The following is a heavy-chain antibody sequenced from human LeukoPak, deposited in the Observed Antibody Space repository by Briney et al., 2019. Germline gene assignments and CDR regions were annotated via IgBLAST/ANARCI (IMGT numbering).Heavy chain of an antibody. Sequence: GGSLRLSCAASGFTFSSYGMNWVRQAPGKGLEWVAFIRYDGSNKYYADSVKGRFTISRDNSKNTLYLQMNSLRAEDTAVYYCARRSIAAAEGRPFDIWGQGTMVTVSS. CDR2: IRYDGSNK. V-gene: IGHV3-30*02. D-gene: IGHD6-13*01. CDR3: ARRSIAAAEGRPFDI. CDR1: GFTFSSYG. J-gene: IGHJ3*02.